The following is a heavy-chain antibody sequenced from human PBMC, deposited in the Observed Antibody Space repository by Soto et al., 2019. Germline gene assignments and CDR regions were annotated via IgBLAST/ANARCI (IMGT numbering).Heavy chain of an antibody. Sequence: QPGGSLRLSCTASGFTFNHYAMSWVRQAPGKGLEWVSAVSGRGGSTKYADSVKGRFIISRDNSNSTLYLQMDSLRGEDTAVYYCAKDSTVTTSLYFYYYGFDVWGQGTTVTVS. J-gene: IGHJ6*02. V-gene: IGHV3-23*01. CDR2: VSGRGGST. CDR3: AKDSTVTTSLYFYYYGFDV. CDR1: GFTFNHYA. D-gene: IGHD4-17*01.